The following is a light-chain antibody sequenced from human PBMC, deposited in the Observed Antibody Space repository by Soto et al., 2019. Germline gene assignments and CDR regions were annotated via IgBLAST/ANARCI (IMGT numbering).Light chain of an antibody. J-gene: IGKJ1*01. V-gene: IGKV3-20*01. CDR2: GAS. Sequence: EIVLTQSPGTLSLSPGERATLSCRASQSVRSSYLTWYLQKPGQAPRLLIYGASSRATGIPDRFSGSGSGTDFTLTISRLEPEDFAVYYCQQYGSSPWTFGQGTKVEIK. CDR1: QSVRSSY. CDR3: QQYGSSPWT.